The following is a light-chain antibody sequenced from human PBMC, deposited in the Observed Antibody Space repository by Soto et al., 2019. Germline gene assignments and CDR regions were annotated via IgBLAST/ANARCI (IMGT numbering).Light chain of an antibody. J-gene: IGKJ1*01. CDR1: QSISIW. V-gene: IGKV1-5*03. CDR2: KAS. Sequence: DIQMTQSPSTLSASVGDRVTITCRASQSISIWLAWYQHKPGKAPKLLIYKASSLESGVPSRFSGSGSGTEFTLTISSLQPDDFATYYCQQYNRYWTFGHGTKVEIK. CDR3: QQYNRYWT.